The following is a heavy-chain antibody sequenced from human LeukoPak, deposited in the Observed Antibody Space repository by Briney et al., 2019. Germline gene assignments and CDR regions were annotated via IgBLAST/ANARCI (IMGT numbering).Heavy chain of an antibody. V-gene: IGHV3-7*01. CDR1: GFTFSSYW. CDR2: INQGGSEK. CDR3: AGLAVAGRPCYFDY. Sequence: GGSLRLSCVASGFTFSSYWMSWVRQAPGKGLEWVANINQGGSEKYDVDSAKGRFTISRDNAKNSLYLQMNSLRAEDTAVYYCAGLAVAGRPCYFDYWGQGTLVTVSS. D-gene: IGHD6-19*01. J-gene: IGHJ4*02.